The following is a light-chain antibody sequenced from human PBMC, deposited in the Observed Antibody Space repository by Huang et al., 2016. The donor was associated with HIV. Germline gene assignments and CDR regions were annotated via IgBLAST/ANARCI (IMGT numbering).Light chain of an antibody. Sequence: EIVMTQSPATLSVSPGERAPLSCRASQSVSSNLAWYQQKPGQAPRLLIYGASTRATGIPVRFSGSGSGTEFTLTISSLQSEDFAVYYCQQYNNWPRTFGQGTKVEIK. CDR2: GAS. CDR3: QQYNNWPRT. J-gene: IGKJ1*01. V-gene: IGKV3-15*01. CDR1: QSVSSN.